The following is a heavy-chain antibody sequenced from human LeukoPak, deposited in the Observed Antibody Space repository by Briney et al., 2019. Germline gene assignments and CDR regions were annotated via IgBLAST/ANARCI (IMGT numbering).Heavy chain of an antibody. V-gene: IGHV4-61*01. J-gene: IGHJ4*02. CDR1: GGSVSSGNYY. Sequence: SETLSLTCTVSGGSVSSGNYYWSWIRQPPGKGLEWIGYIYYSGSTNYNPSLKSRVTISVDTSKNQFSLKLSSMTAADTAVYYCARDPSGHFNYWGQGTLASVSS. CDR3: ARDPSGHFNY. CDR2: IYYSGST. D-gene: IGHD3-22*01.